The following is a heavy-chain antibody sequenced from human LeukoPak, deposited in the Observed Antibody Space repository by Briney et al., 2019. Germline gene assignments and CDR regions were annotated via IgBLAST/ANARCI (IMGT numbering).Heavy chain of an antibody. CDR2: IYYSGST. Sequence: SETLSLTCTVSGGSVSSGSYYWSWIRQPPGKGLEWIGYIYYSGSTNYNPSLKSRVTISVDTSKSQFSLKLSSVTAEDTAVYYCARVTRHGSYYFDYWGQGTLVTVSS. D-gene: IGHD1-26*01. CDR3: ARVTRHGSYYFDY. CDR1: GGSVSSGSYY. J-gene: IGHJ4*02. V-gene: IGHV4-61*01.